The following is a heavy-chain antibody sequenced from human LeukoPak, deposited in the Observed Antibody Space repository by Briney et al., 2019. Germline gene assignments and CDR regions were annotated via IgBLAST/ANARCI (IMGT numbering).Heavy chain of an antibody. CDR2: ISSSSSYI. J-gene: IGHJ4*02. Sequence: PGGSLRPSCAASGFTFSSYSMNWVRQAPGKGLEWVSSISSSSSYIYYADSVKGRFTISRDNAKNSLYLQMNSLRAEDTAVYYCASESWSGSSWETTDYWGQGTLVTVSS. V-gene: IGHV3-21*01. CDR3: ASESWSGSSWETTDY. CDR1: GFTFSSYS. D-gene: IGHD6-13*01.